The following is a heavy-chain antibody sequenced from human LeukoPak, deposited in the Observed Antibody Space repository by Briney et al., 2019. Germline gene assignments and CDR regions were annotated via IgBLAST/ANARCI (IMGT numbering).Heavy chain of an antibody. CDR2: IYYSGTT. CDR1: GGTISSSSYY. CDR3: ARHVRFLEWLSSYYFDY. D-gene: IGHD3-3*01. V-gene: IGHV4-39*01. J-gene: IGHJ4*02. Sequence: SETLSLTCTVSGGTISSSSYYWGWIRQPPGKGLEWIGSIYYSGTTYYNPSLKSRVTISVDTSKNQFSLRLTSVTAADSALYYCARHVRFLEWLSSYYFDYWGQGTLVTVSS.